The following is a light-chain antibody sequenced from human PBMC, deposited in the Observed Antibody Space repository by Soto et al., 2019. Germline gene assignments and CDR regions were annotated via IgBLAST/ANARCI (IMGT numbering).Light chain of an antibody. CDR3: QQYNNWPRT. Sequence: EIVMTQSPATLSLSPGDRATLSCRASESVSANLAWYQQKPGQAPSLLIIGASTRATGIPARFRGSGSGTEFTLTISSLQSEDFAVYYCQQYNNWPRTFGQGTKVEIK. CDR1: ESVSAN. V-gene: IGKV3-15*01. CDR2: GAS. J-gene: IGKJ1*01.